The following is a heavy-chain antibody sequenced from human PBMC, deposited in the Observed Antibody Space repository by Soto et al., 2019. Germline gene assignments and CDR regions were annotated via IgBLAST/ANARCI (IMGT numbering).Heavy chain of an antibody. Sequence: ETLSLTCTVSGGSISSYYWSWIRQPPGKGLEWIGYIYYSGSTNYNPSLKSRVTISVDTSKNQFSLKLSSVTAADTAVYYCARDLGGLGYYYYGMDVWGQGTTVTVSS. CDR3: ARDLGGLGYYYYGMDV. CDR2: IYYSGST. D-gene: IGHD3-16*01. V-gene: IGHV4-59*01. J-gene: IGHJ6*02. CDR1: GGSISSYY.